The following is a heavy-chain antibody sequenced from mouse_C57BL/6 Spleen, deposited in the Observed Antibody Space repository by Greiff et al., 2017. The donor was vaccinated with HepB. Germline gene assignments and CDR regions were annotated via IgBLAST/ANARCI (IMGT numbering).Heavy chain of an antibody. CDR2: IWSGGST. D-gene: IGHD2-4*01. CDR3: ARISYDYDRGGYAMDY. J-gene: IGHJ4*01. CDR1: GFSLTSYG. V-gene: IGHV2-2*01. Sequence: VKLQQSGPGLVQPSQSLSITCTVSGFSLTSYGVHWVRQSPGKGLEWLGVIWSGGSTDYNAAFISRLSISKDNSKSQVFFKMNSLQADDTAIYYCARISYDYDRGGYAMDYWGQGTSVTVSS.